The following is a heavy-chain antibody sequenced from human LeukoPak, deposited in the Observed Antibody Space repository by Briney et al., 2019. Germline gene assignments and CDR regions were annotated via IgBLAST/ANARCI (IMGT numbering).Heavy chain of an antibody. Sequence: SETLSLTCTVSGGSISPYYWSWMRQPPGKGLEWIGYIYYSGSTTYNPSLKSRVTMSVDTSKNQFSLKLSSVTAADTAVYYCARQGPNRDGYNYAYWGQGTLVTVSS. CDR1: GGSISPYY. V-gene: IGHV4-59*08. CDR3: ARQGPNRDGYNYAY. CDR2: IYYSGST. D-gene: IGHD5-24*01. J-gene: IGHJ4*02.